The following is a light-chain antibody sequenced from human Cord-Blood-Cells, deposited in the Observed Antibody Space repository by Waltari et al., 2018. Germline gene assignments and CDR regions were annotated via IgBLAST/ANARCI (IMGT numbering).Light chain of an antibody. CDR3: QQYNNWPLYT. Sequence: EIVLTHSPATLSVSRGDRATLSCRASQRVSSNLAWYQQKPGQAPRLLIYGASTRATGIPARFSGSGSGTEFTLTISSLQSEDFAVYYCQQYNNWPLYTFGQGTKLEIK. J-gene: IGKJ2*01. CDR2: GAS. V-gene: IGKV3-15*01. CDR1: QRVSSN.